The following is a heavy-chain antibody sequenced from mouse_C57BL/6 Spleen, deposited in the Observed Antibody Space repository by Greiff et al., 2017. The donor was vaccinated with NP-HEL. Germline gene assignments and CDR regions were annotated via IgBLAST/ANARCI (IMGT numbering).Heavy chain of an antibody. Sequence: QVQLKQSGAELVRPGASVTLSCKASGYTFTDYEMHWVKQTPVHGLEWIGAIDPETGGTAYNQKFKGKAILTADKSSSTAYMELRSLTSEDSAVYYCTRRATGPWFAYWGQGTLVTVSA. D-gene: IGHD4-1*02. CDR1: GYTFTDYE. CDR3: TRRATGPWFAY. V-gene: IGHV1-15*01. J-gene: IGHJ3*01. CDR2: IDPETGGT.